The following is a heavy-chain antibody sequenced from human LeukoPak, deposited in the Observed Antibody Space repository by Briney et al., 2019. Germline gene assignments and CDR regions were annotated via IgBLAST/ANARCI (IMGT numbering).Heavy chain of an antibody. J-gene: IGHJ4*02. CDR1: GGTFSSYA. D-gene: IGHD6-19*01. CDR3: ARVGYSSGRGSFDY. V-gene: IGHV1-69*01. CDR2: IIPIFGAA. Sequence: SVKVSCKASGGTFSSYAISWVRQAPGQGLEWMGGIIPIFGAANYAQKFQGRVTITADESTSTAYMELSSLRSEDTAVYYCARVGYSSGRGSFDYWGQGTLVTVSS.